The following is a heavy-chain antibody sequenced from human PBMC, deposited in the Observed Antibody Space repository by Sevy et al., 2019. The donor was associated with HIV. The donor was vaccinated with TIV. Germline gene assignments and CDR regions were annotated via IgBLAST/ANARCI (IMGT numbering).Heavy chain of an antibody. D-gene: IGHD3-16*02. Sequence: GGSLRLSCTASVFNFNTYGKHWVRQAPGKGLEWLAIISYDGNKYYADSVEGRLTISRENSRKTLYLEMNSLKSEDTSVFHCARAGRLRLGELSSGPDYWGPGTLVTVSS. CDR3: ARAGRLRLGELSSGPDY. CDR1: VFNFNTYG. CDR2: ISYDGNK. V-gene: IGHV3-30*03. J-gene: IGHJ4*02.